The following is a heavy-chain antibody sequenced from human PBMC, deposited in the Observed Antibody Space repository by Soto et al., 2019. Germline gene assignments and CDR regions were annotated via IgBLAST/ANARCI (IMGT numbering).Heavy chain of an antibody. CDR2: MHASGGT. Sequence: PSETLSLTCSVSGAPISSNDYFWAWIRQPPGRGLEFIASMHASGGTYHASSLKSRATMSLDTAKDQFSLKLQSVTAADTGTYYCAAIVVGATRHSDVDHWGQG. CDR3: AAIVVGATRHSDVDH. D-gene: IGHD2-15*01. V-gene: IGHV4-39*01. J-gene: IGHJ4*02. CDR1: GAPISSNDYF.